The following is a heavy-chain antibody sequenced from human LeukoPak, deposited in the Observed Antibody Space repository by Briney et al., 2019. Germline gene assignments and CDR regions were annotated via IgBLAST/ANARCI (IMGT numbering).Heavy chain of an antibody. CDR1: GYSFTSYW. V-gene: IGHV5-51*01. CDR3: ARRSGSDALDI. D-gene: IGHD3-10*01. Sequence: GASLKISCKGSGYSFTSYWIGWVRQMPGKGLEWMGIIYPGDSYTTYSPSFQGQITISADKSISTAYLQWRSLKASDTAMYYCARRSGSDALDIWGQGTMVTVSS. CDR2: IYPGDSYT. J-gene: IGHJ3*02.